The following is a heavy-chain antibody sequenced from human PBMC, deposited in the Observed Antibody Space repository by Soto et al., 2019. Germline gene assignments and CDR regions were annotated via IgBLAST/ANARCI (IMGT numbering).Heavy chain of an antibody. CDR2: VYYRGRS. D-gene: IGHD2-8*01. CDR1: GGSASNSNYY. V-gene: IGHV4-39*01. J-gene: IGHJ4*02. Sequence: SETLSLTCTVSGGSASNSNYYRGWIRQSPGKGLEWIGSVYYRGRSYSKSSVKSRVTISVDTSKNQFSLNLNSVTASDTAVYFCVSQRTSVLTQAYFDYWGPGALVTVSS. CDR3: VSQRTSVLTQAYFDY.